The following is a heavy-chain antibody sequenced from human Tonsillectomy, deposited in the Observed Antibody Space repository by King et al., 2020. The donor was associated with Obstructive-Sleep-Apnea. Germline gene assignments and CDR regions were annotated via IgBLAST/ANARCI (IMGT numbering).Heavy chain of an antibody. Sequence: VQLVESGAEVRKPGASVKVSCQTSGYIFTGYYMHWVRQAPGQGLEWMGWINPNSGGTNYAQKFQGRVTMTRDTSISTAYMELTILRSDDTAVYYCARDAPPFGSTCFDPWGQGTLVTVSS. CDR2: INPNSGGT. J-gene: IGHJ5*02. CDR3: ARDAPPFGSTCFDP. D-gene: IGHD3-16*01. CDR1: GYIFTGYY. V-gene: IGHV1-2*02.